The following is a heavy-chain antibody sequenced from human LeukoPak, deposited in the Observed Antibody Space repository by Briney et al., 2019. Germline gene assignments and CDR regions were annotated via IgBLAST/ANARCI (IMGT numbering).Heavy chain of an antibody. CDR2: IYYSGST. CDR1: GGSISSYY. D-gene: IGHD2-15*01. CDR3: ARADCSGGSCPFDY. J-gene: IGHJ4*02. V-gene: IGHV4-59*12. Sequence: SETLSLTCTVSGGSISSYYWSWIRQPPGKGLEWIGYIYYSGSTNYNPSLKSRVTISVDRSKNQFSLKLTSVTAADTAVYYCARADCSGGSCPFDYWGQGTLVTVSS.